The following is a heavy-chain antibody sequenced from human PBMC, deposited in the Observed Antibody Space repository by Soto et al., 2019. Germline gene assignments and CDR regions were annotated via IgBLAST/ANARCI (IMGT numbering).Heavy chain of an antibody. CDR2: TNPNSGGT. J-gene: IGHJ5*02. CDR3: ARGPVSLTGFHFLWFAP. Sequence: GASVKVSCKASGYTFTGYYMHWVRQAPGQGLEWMGWTNPNSGGTNYAQKFQGRVTMTRDTSISTASMELSRLRSDDTAVYSCARGPVSLTGFHFLWFAPWGKGTLVTVAS. D-gene: IGHD3-9*01. V-gene: IGHV1-2*02. CDR1: GYTFTGYY.